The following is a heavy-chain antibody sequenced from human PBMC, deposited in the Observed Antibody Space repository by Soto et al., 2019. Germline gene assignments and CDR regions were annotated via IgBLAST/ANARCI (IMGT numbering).Heavy chain of an antibody. D-gene: IGHD3-10*01. Sequence: PGGSLRLSCAASGFTFRTYAVHWVRQAPGKGLEWVAVISFDGSNKYYADSVKGRFTISRDNSKNTLYLQMNSLRAEDTAVYYCARDLLTLYGSGRPDYWGQGTLVTVSS. J-gene: IGHJ4*02. CDR2: ISFDGSNK. CDR1: GFTFRTYA. CDR3: ARDLLTLYGSGRPDY. V-gene: IGHV3-30-3*01.